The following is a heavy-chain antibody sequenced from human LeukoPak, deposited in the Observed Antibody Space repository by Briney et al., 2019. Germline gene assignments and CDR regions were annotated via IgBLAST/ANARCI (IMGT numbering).Heavy chain of an antibody. J-gene: IGHJ6*02. V-gene: IGHV3-23*01. CDR3: AKARSSGWYDYYYGMDV. CDR2: ISGSGGST. Sequence: GGSLRLSCAAPGFTFSSYAMSWVRQAPGKGLEWVSAISGSGGSTYYADSVKGRFTISRDNSKNTLYLQMNSLRAEDTAVYCCAKARSSGWYDYYYGMDVWGQGTTVTVSS. D-gene: IGHD6-19*01. CDR1: GFTFSSYA.